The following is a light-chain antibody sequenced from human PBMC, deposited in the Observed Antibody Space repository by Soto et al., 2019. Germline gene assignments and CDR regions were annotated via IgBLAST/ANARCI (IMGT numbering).Light chain of an antibody. V-gene: IGKV1-8*01. CDR2: AAS. J-gene: IGKJ5*01. Sequence: IQMTQSPYSVSASVGDTVTITCRASQVISSQLAWYQQKPGKAPKLLIYAASTLHSGVPSRFSGSGSGTDFTLTISCLQSEDFATYYCQQYYSYPITFGQGTRLEIK. CDR3: QQYYSYPIT. CDR1: QVISSQ.